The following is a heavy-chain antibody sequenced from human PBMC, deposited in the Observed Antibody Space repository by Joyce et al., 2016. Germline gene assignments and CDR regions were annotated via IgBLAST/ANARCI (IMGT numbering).Heavy chain of an antibody. V-gene: IGHV3-23*01. Sequence: EVQLLESGGGLVQPAGSLRLSCAASGFTFRSYAMSWVRQAPGKGLEWVSVIRGSGGSIYDADSVKGRFTFSRDNSKNTLYLQMNSLRAEDTAVYYCAKVAEGSAVYFYYMDVWGKGTTVTVSS. CDR1: GFTFRSYA. J-gene: IGHJ6*03. D-gene: IGHD6-6*01. CDR3: AKVAEGSAVYFYYMDV. CDR2: IRGSGGSI.